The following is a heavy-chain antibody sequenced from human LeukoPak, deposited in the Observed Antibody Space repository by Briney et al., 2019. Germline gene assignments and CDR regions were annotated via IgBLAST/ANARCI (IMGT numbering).Heavy chain of an antibody. CDR2: ISWDGGST. CDR1: GFTFDDYT. Sequence: PGGSLRLSCAAPGFTFDDYTMHWVRQAPGKGLEWVSLISWDGGSTYYADSVKGRFTISRDNSKNSLYLQMNSLRTEDTALYYCAKSDYDYVWGSTHLAYYFDYWGQGTLVTVSS. D-gene: IGHD3-16*01. CDR3: AKSDYDYVWGSTHLAYYFDY. V-gene: IGHV3-43*01. J-gene: IGHJ4*02.